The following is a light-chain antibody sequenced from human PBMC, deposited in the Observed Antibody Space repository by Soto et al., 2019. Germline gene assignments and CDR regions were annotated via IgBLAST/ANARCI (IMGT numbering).Light chain of an antibody. J-gene: IGKJ4*01. Sequence: EIVLTQSPAPLSWSPGERATLSCRASQSVSSYLAWYQQKPGQAPRLLIYDASNRATGIPARFSGSGSGTDFTRNISSLEPEDVAVYYCQQRSNWPLTFGGGTKVE. CDR1: QSVSSY. CDR3: QQRSNWPLT. V-gene: IGKV3-11*01. CDR2: DAS.